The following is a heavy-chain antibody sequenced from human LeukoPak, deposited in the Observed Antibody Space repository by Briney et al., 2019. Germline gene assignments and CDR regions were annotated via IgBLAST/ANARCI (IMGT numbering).Heavy chain of an antibody. J-gene: IGHJ4*02. D-gene: IGHD6-13*01. CDR1: GFTFSSYS. CDR3: ATSAVGGPNDY. CDR2: ISSGSYTI. V-gene: IGHV3-21*01. Sequence: GGSLRLSCAASGFTFSSYSMNWVRQAPGKGLEWVSVISSGSYTIYYADSVKGRFTISRDNAKNSLYLQMNSLRAEDTAVYDCATSAVGGPNDYWGQGTLVTVSS.